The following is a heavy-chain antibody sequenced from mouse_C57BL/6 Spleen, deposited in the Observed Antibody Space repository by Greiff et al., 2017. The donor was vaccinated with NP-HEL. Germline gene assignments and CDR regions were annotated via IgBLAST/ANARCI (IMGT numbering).Heavy chain of an antibody. Sequence: EVQLVESGGGLVQPGGSLKLSCAASGFTFSDYGMHWVRQAPEKGLEWVAYISSGSSTIYYADTVKGRFTISRDNAKNTLFLQMTSLRSEDTAMYYCARPPPFFMDYWGQGTSVTVSS. V-gene: IGHV5-17*01. CDR1: GFTFSDYG. CDR2: ISSGSSTI. J-gene: IGHJ4*01. CDR3: ARPPPFFMDY.